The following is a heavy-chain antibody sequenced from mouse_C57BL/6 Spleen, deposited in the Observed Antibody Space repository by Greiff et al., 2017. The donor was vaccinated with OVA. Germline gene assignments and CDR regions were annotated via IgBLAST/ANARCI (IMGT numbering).Heavy chain of an antibody. CDR1: GYTFTSYG. CDR3: ARAGIYYGYDDWYFDV. V-gene: IGHV1-81*01. J-gene: IGHJ1*03. D-gene: IGHD2-2*01. CDR2: IYPRSGNT. Sequence: VKLQESGAELARPGASVKLSCKASGYTFTSYGISWVKQRTGQGLEWIGEIYPRSGNTYYNEKFKGKATLTADKSSSTAYMELRRLTSEDSAVYFCARAGIYYGYDDWYFDVWGTGTTVTVSS.